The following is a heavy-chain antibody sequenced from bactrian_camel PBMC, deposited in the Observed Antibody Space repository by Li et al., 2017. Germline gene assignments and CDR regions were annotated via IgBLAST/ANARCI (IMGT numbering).Heavy chain of an antibody. V-gene: IGHV3S32*01. J-gene: IGHJ4*01. Sequence: DVQLVESGGGSVQAGGSLRLSCKVSGHSRGSNCVGWYRLPPGRAPAEREGIAAIRRDGGETWYAASVKGRFTISRDNAKNTLYLLMNSLKPEDTAIYYCAAKRTNWCGRLLGPDEYDHWGQGTQVTV. CDR2: IRRDGGET. CDR1: GHSRGSNC. D-gene: IGHD7*01. CDR3: AAKRTNWCGRLLGPDEYDH.